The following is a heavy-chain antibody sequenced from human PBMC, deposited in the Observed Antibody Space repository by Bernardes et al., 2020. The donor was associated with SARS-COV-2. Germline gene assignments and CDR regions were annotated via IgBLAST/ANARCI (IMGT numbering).Heavy chain of an antibody. J-gene: IGHJ6*02. CDR3: AKDWDDSSGYQVYYYGMDV. Sequence: GSLRLSCAASGFTFSSYAMSWVRQAPGKGLEWVSAISGSGGSTYYADSVKGRFTISRDNSKNTLYLQMNSLRAEDTAVYYCAKDWDDSSGYQVYYYGMDVWGQGTTVTVSS. CDR2: ISGSGGST. D-gene: IGHD3-22*01. CDR1: GFTFSSYA. V-gene: IGHV3-23*01.